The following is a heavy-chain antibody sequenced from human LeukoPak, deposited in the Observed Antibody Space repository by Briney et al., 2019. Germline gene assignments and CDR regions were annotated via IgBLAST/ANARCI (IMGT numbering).Heavy chain of an antibody. CDR3: AREGDYNWNYFDY. V-gene: IGHV3-74*01. CDR2: INSDGSST. Sequence: PGGSLRLSCAASGFTFSSYWMHWVRQAPGKGLVWVSRINSDGSSTSYADSVKGRFTISRDNAKNTLYLQMDSLRAEDTAVYYCAREGDYNWNYFDYWGQGTLVTVSS. J-gene: IGHJ4*02. CDR1: GFTFSSYW. D-gene: IGHD1-20*01.